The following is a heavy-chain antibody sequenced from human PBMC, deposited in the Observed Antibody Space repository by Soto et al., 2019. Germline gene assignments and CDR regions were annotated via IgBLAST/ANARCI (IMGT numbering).Heavy chain of an antibody. V-gene: IGHV4-59*08. J-gene: IGHJ5*02. CDR2: IYYSGST. D-gene: IGHD6-13*01. CDR3: ARAKAPLYSSSWYWFDP. CDR1: GGSISSYY. Sequence: PSETLSLTCTVSGGSISSYYWSWIRQPPGKGLEWIGYIYYSGSTNYNPSPKSRVTISVDTSKNQFSLKLSSVTAADTAVYYCARAKAPLYSSSWYWFDPWGQGTLVTVSS.